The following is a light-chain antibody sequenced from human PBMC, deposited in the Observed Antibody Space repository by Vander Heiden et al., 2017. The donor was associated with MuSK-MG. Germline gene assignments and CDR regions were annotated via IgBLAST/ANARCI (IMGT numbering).Light chain of an antibody. J-gene: IGLJ2*01. Sequence: QSVLPQPPSASGTPGQRVTISCSGSSSNIGSNTVNWYPQLPGTAPNLLLYGNNQRPSAVPARSSGSKSGTSASLAVSGLRSEDEADDYCAAWEDSMNGHLVFGGGTKLTVL. CDR3: AAWEDSMNGHLV. V-gene: IGLV1-44*01. CDR2: GNN. CDR1: SSNIGSNT.